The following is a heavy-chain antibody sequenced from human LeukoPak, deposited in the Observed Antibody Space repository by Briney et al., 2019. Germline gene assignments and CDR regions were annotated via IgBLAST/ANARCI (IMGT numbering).Heavy chain of an antibody. J-gene: IGHJ6*02. CDR1: GFTFSNYW. CDR2: ISSSSSYT. CDR3: ARDQGYCSSTSCYVRGYYYYGMDV. Sequence: GGSLRLSCAASGFTFSNYWMHWVRQAPGKGLEWVSYISSSSSYTNYADSVKGRFTISRDNAKNSLYLQMNSLRAEDTAVYYCARDQGYCSSTSCYVRGYYYYGMDVWGQGTTVTVSS. V-gene: IGHV3-11*05. D-gene: IGHD2-2*01.